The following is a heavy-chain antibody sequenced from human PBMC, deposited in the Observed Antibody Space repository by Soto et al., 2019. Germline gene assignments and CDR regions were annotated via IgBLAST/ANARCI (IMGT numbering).Heavy chain of an antibody. J-gene: IGHJ5*02. CDR3: AGNYYDSSGYYFDWFDP. D-gene: IGHD3-22*01. CDR2: ISYDGRNK. CDR1: GVTFSSYG. V-gene: IGHV3-30*03. Sequence: QMQLVESGGGVVQPGRSLRLSCTASGVTFSSYGIHWVRQAPGKGLEWVAVISYDGRNKYYADSVKGRFTISRDNSKNTLYLEMNSLRAEDTAVYYCAGNYYDSSGYYFDWFDPWGQGTLVTVSS.